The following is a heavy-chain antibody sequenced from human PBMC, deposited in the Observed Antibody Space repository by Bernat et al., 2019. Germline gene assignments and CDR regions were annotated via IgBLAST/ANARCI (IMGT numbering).Heavy chain of an antibody. Sequence: QVTLRESGPALVKPTQTLTLTCTFPGFSLSTSGMCVSWIRQPPGKALEWLARIDWDDDKYYSTSLKTRLTISKDTSKNQVVLTMTNMDPVDTATYYCARISGRSDGGWKEPYYDYYGMDVWGQGTTVTVSS. D-gene: IGHD6-19*01. CDR2: IDWDDDK. V-gene: IGHV2-70*15. CDR3: ARISGRSDGGWKEPYYDYYGMDV. J-gene: IGHJ6*02. CDR1: GFSLSTSGMC.